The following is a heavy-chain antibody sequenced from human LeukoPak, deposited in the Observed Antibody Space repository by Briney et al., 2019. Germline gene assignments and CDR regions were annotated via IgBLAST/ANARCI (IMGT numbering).Heavy chain of an antibody. CDR2: IWYDGSNK. D-gene: IGHD2-15*01. CDR1: GFTFSSYG. V-gene: IGHV3-33*01. Sequence: PGGSLRLSCAASGFTFSSYGMHWVRQAPGKGLEWVAVIWYDGSNKYYADSVKGRFTISRDNSKNTLYLQMNSLRAEDTAVYYCARGGLGYCSGGSCGRWFDPWSQGTLVTVSS. J-gene: IGHJ5*02. CDR3: ARGGLGYCSGGSCGRWFDP.